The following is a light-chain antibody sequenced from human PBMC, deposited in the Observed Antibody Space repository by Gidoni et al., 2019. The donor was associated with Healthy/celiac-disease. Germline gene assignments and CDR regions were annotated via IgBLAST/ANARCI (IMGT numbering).Light chain of an antibody. CDR1: QVISSA. Sequence: AIQLTQPPSSLSASLGDGVTITCRASQVISSALAWYQQKTGKAPKLLIYDASSLESGVPSRFSGSGSGTDFSLTISSLQPEDFATYYCQQFNSYPPELTFGGGTKVEIK. CDR2: DAS. J-gene: IGKJ4*01. V-gene: IGKV1-13*02. CDR3: QQFNSYPPELT.